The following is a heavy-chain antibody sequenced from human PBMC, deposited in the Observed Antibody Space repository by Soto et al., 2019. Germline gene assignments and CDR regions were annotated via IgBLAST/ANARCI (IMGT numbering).Heavy chain of an antibody. CDR2: IVPIFGTA. J-gene: IGHJ4*02. CDR3: ARDSPQGIVGGGSY. Sequence: ASVKVSCKASGGTFSSYAISWVRQAPGQGLEWMGGIVPIFGTANYAQKFQGRVTITADESTSTAYMELSSLRSEDTAVYYCARDSPQGIVGGGSYWGQGTLVTVSS. D-gene: IGHD1-26*01. CDR1: GGTFSSYA. V-gene: IGHV1-69*13.